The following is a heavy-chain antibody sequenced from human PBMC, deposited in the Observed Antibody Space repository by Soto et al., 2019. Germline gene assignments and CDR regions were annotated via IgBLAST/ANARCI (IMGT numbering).Heavy chain of an antibody. Sequence: PGGSLRLSCASSGFTVSSNYMIWVRQAPGKGLEWISIIYSAGNTYYADSVKGRFTISRDNAKNSLYLQMNSLRAEDTAVYYCARDSTEQLLLYYGMDVWGQGTTVTVSS. D-gene: IGHD6-13*01. CDR3: ARDSTEQLLLYYGMDV. CDR1: GFTVSSNY. V-gene: IGHV3-66*01. J-gene: IGHJ6*02. CDR2: IYSAGNT.